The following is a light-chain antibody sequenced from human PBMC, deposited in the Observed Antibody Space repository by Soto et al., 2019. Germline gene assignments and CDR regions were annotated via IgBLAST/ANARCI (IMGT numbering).Light chain of an antibody. CDR3: SSYTNSNTLV. CDR2: DVS. V-gene: IGLV2-14*01. J-gene: IGLJ1*01. CDR1: SSDVGGYNY. Sequence: SALTQPASVSGSPGQSITISCTGTSSDVGGYNYVSWYQQYPGKAPKLMIYDVSNRPSGVSNRFSGSKSGNTASLTISGLQAEDEADYYCSSYTNSNTLVFGSGTKVTVL.